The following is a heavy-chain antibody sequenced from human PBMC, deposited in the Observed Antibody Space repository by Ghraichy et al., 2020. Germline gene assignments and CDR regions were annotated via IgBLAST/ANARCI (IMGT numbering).Heavy chain of an antibody. D-gene: IGHD1-26*01. CDR2: ISGSGGST. CDR1: GFTFSDYA. Sequence: GESLNISCAASGFTFSDYAMWWVRQPPGKGLEFVSVISGSGGSTSYGESVNVRFTISRDNSNNTLFLQMRSLRAEDTAIYYCAKGSHSGKWRTDRRRAWFDTWGPGTLVTVSS. V-gene: IGHV3-23*01. J-gene: IGHJ5*02. CDR3: AKGSHSGKWRTDRRRAWFDT.